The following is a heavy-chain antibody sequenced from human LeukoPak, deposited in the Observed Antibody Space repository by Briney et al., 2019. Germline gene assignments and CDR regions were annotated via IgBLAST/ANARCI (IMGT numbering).Heavy chain of an antibody. CDR1: GGSISSYY. D-gene: IGHD2-15*01. Sequence: PSETLSLTCTVSGGSISSYYWSWIRQPAGKGLEWIGRIYTSGSTNYNPSLKSRVTMSVDTSKNQFSLKLSSVTAADTAVYYCASRGGPYTGQIEDYWGQGTTVTVSS. V-gene: IGHV4-4*07. CDR3: ASRGGPYTGQIEDY. CDR2: IYTSGST. J-gene: IGHJ4*02.